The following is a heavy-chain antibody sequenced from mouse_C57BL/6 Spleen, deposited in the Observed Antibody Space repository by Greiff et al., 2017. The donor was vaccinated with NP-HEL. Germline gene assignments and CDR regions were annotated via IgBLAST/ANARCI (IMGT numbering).Heavy chain of an antibody. CDR1: GYAFSSYW. CDR2: IYPGDGDT. D-gene: IGHD2-3*01. J-gene: IGHJ2*01. V-gene: IGHV1-80*01. Sequence: VQLQQSGASVKISCKASGYAFSSYWMNWVKQRPGKGLEWIGQIYPGDGDTNYNGKFKGKATLTADKSSSTAYMQLSSLTSEDSAVYFCARRYDGYYHDYWGQGTTLTVSS. CDR3: ARRYDGYYHDY.